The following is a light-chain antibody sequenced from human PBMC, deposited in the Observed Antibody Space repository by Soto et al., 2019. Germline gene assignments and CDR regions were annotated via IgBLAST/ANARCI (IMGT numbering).Light chain of an antibody. CDR1: QSVSSSY. Sequence: EIVLTQSPGTLSLSPGERATLSCRASQSVSSSYLAWYQQKPGQAPRLLIYGASSRATGIPDRFSGSGSGTDFTLTISGLEPEDCAVYYCQQYGSSPYTFGQGTKLEIK. CDR3: QQYGSSPYT. J-gene: IGKJ2*01. CDR2: GAS. V-gene: IGKV3-20*01.